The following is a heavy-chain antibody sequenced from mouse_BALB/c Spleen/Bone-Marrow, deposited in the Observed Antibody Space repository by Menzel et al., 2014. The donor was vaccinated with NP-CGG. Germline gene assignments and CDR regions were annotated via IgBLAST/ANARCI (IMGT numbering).Heavy chain of an antibody. CDR3: ARDSSGSFDY. J-gene: IGHJ2*01. Sequence: EVHLVESGGGLVKPGGSLKLSCAASGFTFSYYGMSWVRQSPEKRLEWVAEISSGGSYTYYPDTVTGRFTIPRDNAKNTLCLEMCSLRSEDTAMYYCARDSSGSFDYWGPDTPLTVSS. CDR2: ISSGGSYT. V-gene: IGHV5-9-4*01. D-gene: IGHD3-1*01. CDR1: GFTFSYYG.